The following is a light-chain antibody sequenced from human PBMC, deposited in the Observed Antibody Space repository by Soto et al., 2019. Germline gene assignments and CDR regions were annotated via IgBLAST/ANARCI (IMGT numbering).Light chain of an antibody. V-gene: IGLV2-11*01. CDR3: ATWDDSLSGSWV. J-gene: IGLJ3*02. CDR1: TSDVGGYNY. Sequence: QSVLTQPRSVSASPGQSVTISCTGTTSDVGGYNYVSWYQQHPGQAPKLMIYDVSKRPSGVPDRFSGSKSGTSASLAISGLRSEDEADYYCATWDDSLSGSWVFGGGTKLTVL. CDR2: DVS.